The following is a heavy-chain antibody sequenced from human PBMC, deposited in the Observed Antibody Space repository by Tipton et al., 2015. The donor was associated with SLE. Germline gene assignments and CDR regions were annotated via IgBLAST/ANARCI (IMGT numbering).Heavy chain of an antibody. Sequence: GLVKPSETLSLTCTVSGGSISSGSGWWGWIRQPPGKGLEWIGRSGSTYYNPSLKSRVSTSVDTSKNQFSLKLTSVTAADTAVYYCARHFPRHYDSRTYSEAFDIWGQGTMVTVSS. J-gene: IGHJ3*02. V-gene: IGHV4-39*01. CDR3: ARHFPRHYDSRTYSEAFDI. CDR2: SGST. CDR1: GGSISSGSGW. D-gene: IGHD3-22*01.